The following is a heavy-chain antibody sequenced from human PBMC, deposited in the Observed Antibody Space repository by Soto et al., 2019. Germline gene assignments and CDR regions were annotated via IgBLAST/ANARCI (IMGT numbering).Heavy chain of an antibody. D-gene: IGHD3-10*01. CDR3: ARGLRASFGVRLSYYYYGMDV. V-gene: IGHV4-34*01. CDR2: ITHSGST. Sequence: SETLSLTCALYYTPFGDYYWGWIRQPPGKGLECIGEITHSGSTNYNPSLKSRVTLSVDTSKNQFSLKLTSVTAADTAVYYCARGLRASFGVRLSYYYYGMDVWGQGTTVTVSS. J-gene: IGHJ6*02. CDR1: YTPFGDYY.